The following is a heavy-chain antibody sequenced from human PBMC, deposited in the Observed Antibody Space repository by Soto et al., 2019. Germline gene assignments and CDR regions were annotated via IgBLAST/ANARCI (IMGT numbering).Heavy chain of an antibody. CDR3: ARTAAAGKYYYGMDV. CDR2: IYPGDSDT. Sequence: GEVLKISRKGSGYSFTSYWSRWVRQMPGKGLELMGIIYPGDSDTRYSPSFQGQVTISADKSISTAYLQWSSLKASDTAMYYCARTAAAGKYYYGMDVWGQGTTVTVSS. D-gene: IGHD6-13*01. V-gene: IGHV5-51*01. CDR1: GYSFTSYW. J-gene: IGHJ6*02.